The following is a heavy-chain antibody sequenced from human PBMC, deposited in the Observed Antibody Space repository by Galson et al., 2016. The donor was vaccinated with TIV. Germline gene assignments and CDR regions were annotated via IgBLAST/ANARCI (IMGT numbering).Heavy chain of an antibody. CDR3: ARGVSSGSAWLDP. Sequence: QSGAEVKKPGESLRISCKGSGYSFTRYWINWVRQMPGKGLEWIGRIDPSDSYTNCSPSFQGHVTISVDKSVDTAYLQWSSLKASDTAIYYCARGVSSGSAWLDPWGQGTLVSVSS. J-gene: IGHJ5*02. CDR2: IDPSDSYT. D-gene: IGHD5/OR15-5a*01. CDR1: GYSFTRYW. V-gene: IGHV5-10-1*01.